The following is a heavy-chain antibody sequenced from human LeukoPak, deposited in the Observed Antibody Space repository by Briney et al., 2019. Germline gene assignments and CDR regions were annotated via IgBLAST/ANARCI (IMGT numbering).Heavy chain of an antibody. Sequence: SETLSLTCTVSGGSISSGGYYWSWIRQHPGKGLEGIGYIYYSGSTYYNPSLKSRVTISVDTSKNQFSLKLSSVTAADTAVYYCARDTFFSSSWYEGGIQYYYGMDVWGQGTTVTVSS. CDR2: IYYSGST. CDR1: GGSISSGGYY. J-gene: IGHJ6*02. CDR3: ARDTFFSSSWYEGGIQYYYGMDV. D-gene: IGHD6-13*01. V-gene: IGHV4-31*03.